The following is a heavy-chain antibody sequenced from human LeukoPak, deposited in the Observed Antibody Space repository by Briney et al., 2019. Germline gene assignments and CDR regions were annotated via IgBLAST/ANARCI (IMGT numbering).Heavy chain of an antibody. V-gene: IGHV4-39*07. CDR1: GGSISRNTYY. CDR2: MHLSGST. J-gene: IGHJ4*02. CDR3: ATASSKSLPN. D-gene: IGHD5/OR15-5a*01. Sequence: SETLSLTCTVSGGSISRNTYYWGWIRQPPGKGLEWIAEMHLSGSTNYNPSLKSRVTISIDKSRNQFSLTLTSVTAADTAVYYCATASSKSLPNWGQGTLVTVSS.